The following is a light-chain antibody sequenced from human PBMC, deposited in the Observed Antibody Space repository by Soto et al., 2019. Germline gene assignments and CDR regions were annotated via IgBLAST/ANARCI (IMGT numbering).Light chain of an antibody. CDR1: ALPKQY. J-gene: IGLJ1*01. CDR2: KDT. CDR3: QSADSSGTYYV. Sequence: SYELTQPPCVSGSPGQTARITCSGDALPKQYAYWYQQKPGQAPVSVIYKDTERPSGIPERFSGSTSGTTVTLTISGVQAEDEADYYCQSADSSGTYYVFGTGTKVTVL. V-gene: IGLV3-25*02.